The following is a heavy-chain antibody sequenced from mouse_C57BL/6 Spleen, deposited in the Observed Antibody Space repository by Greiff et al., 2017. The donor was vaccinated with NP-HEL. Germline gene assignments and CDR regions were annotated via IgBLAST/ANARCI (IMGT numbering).Heavy chain of an antibody. CDR1: GFTFSSYA. J-gene: IGHJ2*01. D-gene: IGHD4-1*01. Sequence: DVMLVESGGGLVKPGGSLKLSCAASGFTFSSYAMSWVRQTPEKRLEWVATISDGGSYTYYPDNVKGRFTISRDNAKNNLYLQMSRLKSEDTAMYYCARDGTGTRGADYWGQGTTLTVSS. CDR3: ARDGTGTRGADY. V-gene: IGHV5-4*01. CDR2: ISDGGSYT.